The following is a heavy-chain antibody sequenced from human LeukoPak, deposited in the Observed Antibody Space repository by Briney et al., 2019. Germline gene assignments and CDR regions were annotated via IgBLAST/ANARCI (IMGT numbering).Heavy chain of an antibody. CDR1: GFTFSSYA. CDR2: ISGSGGST. CDR3: TRGGGSGTPAGDY. Sequence: GGSLRLSCAASGFTFSSYAMSWVRQAPGKGLEWVSAISGSGGSTYYADSVKGRFTISRDNSKNTLYLQMNSLRAEDTAVYYCTRGGGSGTPAGDYWGQGTLVTVSS. V-gene: IGHV3-23*01. J-gene: IGHJ4*02. D-gene: IGHD3-10*01.